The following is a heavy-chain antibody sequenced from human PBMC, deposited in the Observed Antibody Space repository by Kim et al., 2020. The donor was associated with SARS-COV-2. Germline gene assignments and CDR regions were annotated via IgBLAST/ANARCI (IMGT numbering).Heavy chain of an antibody. Sequence: YADSGKGRFTISRDNSKNTLYLQMNSLRAEDTAVYYCAKDQGFWSGYFDYWGQGTLVTVSS. D-gene: IGHD3-3*01. J-gene: IGHJ4*02. CDR3: AKDQGFWSGYFDY. V-gene: IGHV3-30*02.